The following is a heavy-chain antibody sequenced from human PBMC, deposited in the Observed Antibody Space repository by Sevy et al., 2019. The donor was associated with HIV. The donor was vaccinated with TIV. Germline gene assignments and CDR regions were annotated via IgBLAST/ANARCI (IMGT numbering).Heavy chain of an antibody. V-gene: IGHV3-7*01. D-gene: IGHD3-22*01. Sequence: GGSLRLSCATSGFTFISNWMTWVRQAPGKGLEWVANVKQDMSAKYYADSVKVRFTISRENAKNSLYLEMNSLRAEDTDLYYCARGQQITMLVVIGGLYFDFWGQGTLVTVSS. CDR1: GFTFISNW. CDR3: ARGQQITMLVVIGGLYFDF. CDR2: VKQDMSAK. J-gene: IGHJ4*02.